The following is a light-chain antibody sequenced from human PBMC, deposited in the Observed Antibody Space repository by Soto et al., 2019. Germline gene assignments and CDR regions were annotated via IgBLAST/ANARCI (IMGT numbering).Light chain of an antibody. CDR2: DVS. J-gene: IGLJ2*01. CDR1: SSDVGYYNY. CDR3: SSYTSTSVV. V-gene: IGLV2-14*03. Sequence: QSVLTQPASVSGSPGQSITISCTGTSSDVGYYNYVSWYQQHPGKAPKLIIYDVSNRPSGVSNRVSGSKSGNTASLTISGLQADDEADYYCSSYTSTSVVFGGGTKLTVL.